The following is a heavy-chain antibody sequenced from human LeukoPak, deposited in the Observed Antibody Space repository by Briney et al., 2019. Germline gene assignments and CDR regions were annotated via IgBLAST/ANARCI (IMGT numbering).Heavy chain of an antibody. CDR3: ARSPGNYDFYAFDI. V-gene: IGHV4-39*01. J-gene: IGHJ3*02. CDR2: IYYSGST. D-gene: IGHD3-3*01. Sequence: PSETLSLTCTVSGGSISSSRYYWGWIRQPPGKGLEWIGSIYYSGSTYYNPSLKSRVTISVDTSKNQFSLKLSSVTAADTAVYYCARSPGNYDFYAFDIWGQGTMVTVSS. CDR1: GGSISSSRYY.